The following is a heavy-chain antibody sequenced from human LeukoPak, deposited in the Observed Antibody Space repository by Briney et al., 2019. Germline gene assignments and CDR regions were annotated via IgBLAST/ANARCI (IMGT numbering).Heavy chain of an antibody. CDR3: AKHGGWELRGGFDY. V-gene: IGHV3-23*01. J-gene: IGHJ4*02. CDR1: LFTYSSYA. Sequence: GGSLRLSSVPSLFTYSSYAMSGVRHAPGRGLECVSPISGIGGITYYADSVKGRFTISRDNSKNTLYLQMNSQRAEVTAEYYGAKHGGWELRGGFDYWGQGTLVTVSS. D-gene: IGHD1-26*01. CDR2: ISGIGGIT.